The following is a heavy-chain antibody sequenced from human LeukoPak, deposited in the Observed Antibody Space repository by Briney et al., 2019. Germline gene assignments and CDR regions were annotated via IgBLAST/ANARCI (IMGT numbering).Heavy chain of an antibody. CDR1: GFSLGEYA. CDR3: VKGPQVGDGYHPDY. Sequence: GDSLRLSCAASGFSLGEYAMSWVRQAPGKGPEWVSAISGSSTYYSGSVKGRFTISRDTSKTTVYLQMNVLREGDTALYYCVKGPQVGDGYHPDYWGQGTLVTVS. D-gene: IGHD2-21*01. J-gene: IGHJ4*02. CDR2: ISGSST. V-gene: IGHV3-23*05.